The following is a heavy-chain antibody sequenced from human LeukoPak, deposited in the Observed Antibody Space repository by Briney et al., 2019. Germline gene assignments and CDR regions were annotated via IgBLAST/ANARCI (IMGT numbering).Heavy chain of an antibody. CDR1: GFTVSSYW. CDR3: ARDLRGYSGYDRDY. D-gene: IGHD5-12*01. J-gene: IGHJ4*02. Sequence: PGGSLRLSCAVSGFTVSSYWMHWVRQAPGKGLVWVSRIKSDGSSTNYADSVKGRFTISRDNAKNTLYLQMNSLRAEDTAVYYCARDLRGYSGYDRDYWGQGTLVTVSS. V-gene: IGHV3-74*01. CDR2: IKSDGSST.